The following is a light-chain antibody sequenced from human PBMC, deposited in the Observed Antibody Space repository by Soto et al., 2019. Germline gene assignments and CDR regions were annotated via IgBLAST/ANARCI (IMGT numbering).Light chain of an antibody. V-gene: IGKV4-1*01. Sequence: DILMTQSPDSLAVSLGERATINCKSSQSVLYSSNNKNYLAWYQQKPGQPPKLVIYWASTRESGVPDRFSGSGSGTDFTLTVSSLQAEDVAVYYCQQYYTPPIPFGQGTRLEI. CDR3: QQYYTPPIP. J-gene: IGKJ5*01. CDR2: WAS. CDR1: QSVLYSSNNKNY.